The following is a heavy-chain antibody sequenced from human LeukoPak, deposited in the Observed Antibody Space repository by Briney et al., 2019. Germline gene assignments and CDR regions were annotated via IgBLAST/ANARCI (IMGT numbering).Heavy chain of an antibody. J-gene: IGHJ2*01. D-gene: IGHD4-17*01. CDR2: FDPEDGET. CDR1: GYTLTELS. CDR3: ATARADYGDYVSFRYFDL. V-gene: IGHV1-24*01. Sequence: GASVKVSCKVSGYTLTELSMHWVRQAPGKGLEWMGGFDPEDGETICAQKFQGRVTMTEDTSTDTAYMELSSLRSEDTAVYYCATARADYGDYVSFRYFDLWGRGTLVTVSS.